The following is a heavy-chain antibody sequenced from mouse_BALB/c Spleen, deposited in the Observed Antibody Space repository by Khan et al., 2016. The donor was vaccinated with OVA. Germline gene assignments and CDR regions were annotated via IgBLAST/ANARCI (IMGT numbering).Heavy chain of an antibody. D-gene: IGHD1-1*01. CDR1: GYTFTSYW. Sequence: DLVEPGASVKLSCKASGYTFTSYWINWIKERPGQGLEWIGQIGPGSGSAYYNELFKGKATLTVDTSSSTVYIQLSSLSSEDSAVYFWARSNYSGRGLYAMDYWGQGTSVTVSS. CDR3: ARSNYSGRGLYAMDY. V-gene: IGHV1S41*01. CDR2: IGPGSGSA. J-gene: IGHJ4*01.